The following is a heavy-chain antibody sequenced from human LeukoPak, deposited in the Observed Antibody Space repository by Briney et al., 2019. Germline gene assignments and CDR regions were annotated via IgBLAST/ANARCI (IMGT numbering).Heavy chain of an antibody. D-gene: IGHD6-13*01. Sequence: SETLSLTCTVSGGSISSSSYYWGWIRQPPGKGLEWIGSIYYSGSTYYNPSLKSRVTISVDTSKNQFSLKLSSVTAADTAVYYCARRRGVAAAGIGPLWYWGQGTLVTVSS. CDR1: GGSISSSSYY. CDR3: ARRRGVAAAGIGPLWY. CDR2: IYYSGST. J-gene: IGHJ4*02. V-gene: IGHV4-39*07.